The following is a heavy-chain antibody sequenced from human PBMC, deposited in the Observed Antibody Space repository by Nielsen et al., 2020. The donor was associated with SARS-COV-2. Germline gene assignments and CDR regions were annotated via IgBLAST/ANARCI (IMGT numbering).Heavy chain of an antibody. D-gene: IGHD6-19*01. CDR1: GFTFSSYA. CDR2: ISYDGSNK. Sequence: GGSLRLSCAASGFTFSSYAMHWVRQAPGKGLEWEAVISYDGSNKYYADSVKGRFTISRDNSKNTLYLQMNSLRAEDTAVYYCARDGSGWYIGYWGQGTLVTVSS. CDR3: ARDGSGWYIGY. J-gene: IGHJ4*02. V-gene: IGHV3-30-3*01.